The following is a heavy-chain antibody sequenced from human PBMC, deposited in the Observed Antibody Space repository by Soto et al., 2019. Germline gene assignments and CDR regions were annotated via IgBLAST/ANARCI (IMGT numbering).Heavy chain of an antibody. V-gene: IGHV1-18*01. CDR2: ISAYNGNI. Sequence: QVQLVQSGAEVKNPGTSVKVSCKASGYTFTSAGISWVRQAPGQGLEWMGWISAYNGNIKYAQKLPGRVTLTTDTSTSTAYVELRSLTSDDTAVYYCARDLDGSGSYYAGYWGQGTLVTVSA. CDR3: ARDLDGSGSYYAGY. J-gene: IGHJ4*02. CDR1: GYTFTSAG. D-gene: IGHD3-10*01.